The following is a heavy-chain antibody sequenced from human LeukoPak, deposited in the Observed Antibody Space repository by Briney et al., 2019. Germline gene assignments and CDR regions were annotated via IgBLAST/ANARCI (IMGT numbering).Heavy chain of an antibody. CDR1: GFTFSNAW. CDR3: TTPRTHFGVVIERGFDY. J-gene: IGHJ4*02. Sequence: GGSLRLSCAASGFTFSNAWMSWVRQAPGKGLEWVGRIKSKTDGGTTDYAAPVKGRFTITRDDSKNTLYLQMNSLKTEDTAVYYCTTPRTHFGVVIERGFDYWGQGTLVTVSS. V-gene: IGHV3-15*01. CDR2: IKSKTDGGTT. D-gene: IGHD3-3*01.